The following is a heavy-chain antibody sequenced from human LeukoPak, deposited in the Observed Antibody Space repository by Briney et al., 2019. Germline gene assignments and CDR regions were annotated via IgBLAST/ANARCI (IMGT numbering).Heavy chain of an antibody. CDR3: AKGHSPYGDYRPGFFDF. V-gene: IGHV3-23*01. CDR2: ISGSGSYT. CDR1: GFTLSNYW. J-gene: IGHJ4*02. Sequence: SGGSLRLSCAASGFTLSNYWMSWVRQAPGKGLEWVSVISGSGSYTYYADSVKGRFTISRDNSKTTLYLQMNSLRAEDTALYYCAKGHSPYGDYRPGFFDFWGQGTLVTVSS. D-gene: IGHD4-17*01.